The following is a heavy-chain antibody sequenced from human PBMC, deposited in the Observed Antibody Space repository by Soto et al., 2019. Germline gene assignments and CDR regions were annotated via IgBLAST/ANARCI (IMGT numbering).Heavy chain of an antibody. D-gene: IGHD1-1*01. J-gene: IGHJ5*02. CDR1: GYTFTSYG. CDR3: ARAFELEQWVCCFDP. V-gene: IGHV1-18*04. CDR2: ISAYNGNT. Sequence: QVQLVQSGAEVKKPGASVKVSCKASGYTFTSYGISWVRQAPGQGLEWMGWISAYNGNTNYAQKLQGRVTMTTDTTTSTAYRELRSPRSDATAVYYCARAFELEQWVCCFDPWGQGTMVTVSS.